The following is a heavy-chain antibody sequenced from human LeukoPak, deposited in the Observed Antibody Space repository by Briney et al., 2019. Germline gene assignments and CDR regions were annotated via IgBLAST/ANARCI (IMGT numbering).Heavy chain of an antibody. D-gene: IGHD1-1*01. CDR3: ARDRGYAMDV. CDR2: IHSGGNI. CDR1: GLSISDNY. V-gene: IGHV3-53*01. J-gene: IGHJ6*02. Sequence: QPGGSLRLSCAASGLSISDNYMSWVRQAPGKGLEWVSIIHSGGNIYYADSVKGRFTISRDNSQNTLYLQMNSLRAEDTAVYYCARDRGYAMDVWGQGTTVTVSS.